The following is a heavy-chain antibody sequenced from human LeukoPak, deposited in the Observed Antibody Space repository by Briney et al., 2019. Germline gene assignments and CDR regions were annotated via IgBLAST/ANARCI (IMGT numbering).Heavy chain of an antibody. V-gene: IGHV1-18*01. CDR2: ISAYNGNT. D-gene: IGHD3-3*01. CDR1: GGTFSSYG. J-gene: IGHJ6*02. CDR3: AREAYYDFWSGLSPGNYYYYGMDV. Sequence: GASVKVSCKASGGTFSSYGISWVRQAPGQGLEWMGWISAYNGNTNYAQKLQGRVTMTTDTSTSTAYMELRSLRSDDTAVYYCAREAYYDFWSGLSPGNYYYYGMDVWGQGTTVTVSS.